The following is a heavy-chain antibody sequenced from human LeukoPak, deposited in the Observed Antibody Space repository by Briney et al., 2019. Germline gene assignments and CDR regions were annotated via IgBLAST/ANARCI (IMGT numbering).Heavy chain of an antibody. J-gene: IGHJ3*02. CDR2: ISSSGSTI. D-gene: IGHD6-13*01. V-gene: IGHV3-48*03. Sequence: GGSLRLSCAASGFTFSSSEMNWVRQAPGKGLEWVSYISSSGSTIYYADSVKGRFTISRDNANNSLYLQMSSLRAEDTAVYYCARDPLGSSSWSDAIDIWGQGTMVTVSS. CDR1: GFTFSSSE. CDR3: ARDPLGSSSWSDAIDI.